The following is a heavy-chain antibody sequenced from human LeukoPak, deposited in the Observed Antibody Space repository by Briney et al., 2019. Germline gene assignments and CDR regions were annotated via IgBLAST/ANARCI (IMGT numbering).Heavy chain of an antibody. J-gene: IGHJ4*02. CDR3: AREDFTVTGAFDY. CDR2: ISSGSSHT. CDR1: GFTFNTYS. Sequence: GGSLRLSCAASGFTFNTYSMIWVRQAPGKGLEWVSFISSGSSHTFYADSVKGRFTISRDNAKNSLYLQMNSLRAEDTAVYFCAREDFTVTGAFDYWGQGTLVTVSS. D-gene: IGHD4-17*01. V-gene: IGHV3-21*01.